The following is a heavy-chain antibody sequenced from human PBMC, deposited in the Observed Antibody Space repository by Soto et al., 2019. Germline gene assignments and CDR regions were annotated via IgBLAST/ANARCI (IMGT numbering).Heavy chain of an antibody. Sequence: PGGSLRLSCAASGFTFSSYWMHWVRQAPGKGLVWVSRINSDGSSTSYADSVKGRFTISRDNAKNTLYLQMNSLRAEDTAVYYCARGKGTILGVVMIYGMDVWGQRTTVTVSS. J-gene: IGHJ6*02. CDR2: INSDGSST. D-gene: IGHD3-3*01. CDR3: ARGKGTILGVVMIYGMDV. V-gene: IGHV3-74*01. CDR1: GFTFSSYW.